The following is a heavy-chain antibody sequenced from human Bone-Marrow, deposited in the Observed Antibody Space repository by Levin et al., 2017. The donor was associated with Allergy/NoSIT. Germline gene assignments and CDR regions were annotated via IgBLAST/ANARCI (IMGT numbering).Heavy chain of an antibody. Sequence: TGGSLRLSCAASGFTFSSYSMNWVRQAPGKGLEWVSSISSTSSYIYYADSVKGRFTISRDNAKNSLYLQMNSLRAEDTAVYYCAREYCSGGSCYSIDYWGQGTLVTVSS. V-gene: IGHV3-21*01. CDR2: ISSTSSYI. CDR1: GFTFSSYS. D-gene: IGHD2-15*01. CDR3: AREYCSGGSCYSIDY. J-gene: IGHJ4*02.